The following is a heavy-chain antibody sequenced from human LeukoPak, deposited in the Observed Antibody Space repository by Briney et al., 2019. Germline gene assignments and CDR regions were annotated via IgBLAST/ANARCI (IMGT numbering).Heavy chain of an antibody. J-gene: IGHJ3*02. CDR2: IYYSGST. V-gene: IGHV4-61*08. Sequence: SETLSLTCSVPGGSVSSGGYYWSWIRQPPGKGLEWIGYIYYSGSTNYNPSLKSRVTISVDTSKNQFSLKLSSVTAADTAVYYCARGRSPKSASDIWGQGTMVTVSS. CDR3: ARGRSPKSASDI. D-gene: IGHD3-3*01. CDR1: GGSVSSGGYY.